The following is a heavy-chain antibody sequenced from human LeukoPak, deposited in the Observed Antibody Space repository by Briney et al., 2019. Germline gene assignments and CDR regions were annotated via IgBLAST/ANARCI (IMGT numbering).Heavy chain of an antibody. CDR2: IYYDGTT. D-gene: IGHD3-10*01. V-gene: IGHV4-39*01. CDR3: ARPAAYGPLEV. CDR1: GGSMTSSTYF. Sequence: SETLSLTCTVSGGSMTSSTYFWDWIRQPPGEGLEWIGNIYYDGTTDYNPSFKSRVTMSVDTSNNQFSLQVNSVNAADTAVYYSARPAAYGPLEVWGQGTMVTVSS. J-gene: IGHJ3*01.